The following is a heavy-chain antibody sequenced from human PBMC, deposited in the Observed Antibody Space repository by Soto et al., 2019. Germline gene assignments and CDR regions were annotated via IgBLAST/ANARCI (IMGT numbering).Heavy chain of an antibody. J-gene: IGHJ5*02. CDR2: IYYSGST. D-gene: IGHD2-15*01. V-gene: IGHV4-61*01. CDR3: ARDWADCSGGSCYFNWFDP. CDR1: GGSISSLSCC. Sequence: SEPLSLTCTVSGGSISSLSCCWSRIRQPPGKGLEWIGYIYYSGSTNYNPSLKSRVTISVDTSKNQFSLKLSSVTAADTAVYYCARDWADCSGGSCYFNWFDPWGQGTLVTVSS.